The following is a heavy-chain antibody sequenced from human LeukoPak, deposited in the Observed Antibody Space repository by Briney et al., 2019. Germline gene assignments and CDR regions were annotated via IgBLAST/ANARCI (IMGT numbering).Heavy chain of an antibody. J-gene: IGHJ3*02. D-gene: IGHD3-22*01. V-gene: IGHV1-69*05. CDR2: IIPIFGTA. Sequence: SVKVSCKASGYTFTGYSMHWVRQAPGQGLEWMGGIIPIFGTANYAQKFQGRVTITTDESTSTAYMELRSLRSEDTAVYYCARDDSSGYPPRGFDIWGQGTMVTVSS. CDR3: ARDDSSGYPPRGFDI. CDR1: GYTFTGYS.